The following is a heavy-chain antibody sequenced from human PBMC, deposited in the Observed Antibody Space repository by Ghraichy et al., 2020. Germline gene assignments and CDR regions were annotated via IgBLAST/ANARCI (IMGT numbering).Heavy chain of an antibody. D-gene: IGHD5-12*01. CDR2: IYYIGTT. Sequence: SETLSLTCTVSGGSISNYYWSWIRQPPGKGLEWLGYIYYIGTTMYNPSLSSRVTISVDTSENQFSLKLTSATAADTAIYYCTRGSGLPSFDSWGQGILVTVSS. J-gene: IGHJ4*02. CDR1: GGSISNYY. CDR3: TRGSGLPSFDS. V-gene: IGHV4-59*03.